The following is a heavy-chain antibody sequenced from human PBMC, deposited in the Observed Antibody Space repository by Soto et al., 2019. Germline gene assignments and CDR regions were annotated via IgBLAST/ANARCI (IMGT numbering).Heavy chain of an antibody. V-gene: IGHV4-31*03. CDR2: IYYSGST. D-gene: IGHD2-2*03. J-gene: IGHJ4*02. CDR1: GGSISSGGYY. Sequence: QVQLQESGPGLVKPSQNLSLTCTVSGGSISSGGYYWSWIRQHPGRGLEWIGYIYYSGSTYYNPSLETRVIISVDTSKNPFSLNLTSVPAADTAVYYCARTGERWILGYYFDYWGQGTLVTVSS. CDR3: ARTGERWILGYYFDY.